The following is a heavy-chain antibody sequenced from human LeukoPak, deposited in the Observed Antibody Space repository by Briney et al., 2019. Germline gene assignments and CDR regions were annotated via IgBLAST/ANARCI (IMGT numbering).Heavy chain of an antibody. CDR3: ARDLGLTTSDNWFDP. Sequence: SETLSLTCTVSDYSISSGYFWTWIRQPPGKGLERIGSIFHTGSSYYNPSLKSPVAISVDTSKNQFSLELSSVTAADTAVYYCARDLGLTTSDNWFDPWGQGTLVTVSS. D-gene: IGHD3-3*01. CDR1: DYSISSGYF. V-gene: IGHV4-38-2*02. CDR2: IFHTGSS. J-gene: IGHJ5*02.